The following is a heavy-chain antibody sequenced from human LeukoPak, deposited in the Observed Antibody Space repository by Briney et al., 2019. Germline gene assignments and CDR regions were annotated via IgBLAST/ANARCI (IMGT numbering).Heavy chain of an antibody. CDR2: IYYSGST. V-gene: IGHV4-31*03. CDR3: ARGVAAATAVRYGMDV. J-gene: IGHJ6*02. Sequence: PSQTLSLTCSVSGVSISIGTYYWNVIRQHPGKGRKWIGFIYYSGSTYYNPSLKIRVIISVDTSKNQFSLKLSSVTAADTAVYYCARGVAAATAVRYGMDVWGQGTTVTVS. D-gene: IGHD6-13*01. CDR1: GVSISIGTYY.